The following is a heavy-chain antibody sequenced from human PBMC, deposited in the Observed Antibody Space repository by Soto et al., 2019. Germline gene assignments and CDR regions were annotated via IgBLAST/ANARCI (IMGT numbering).Heavy chain of an antibody. V-gene: IGHV3-30*18. CDR3: AKEIIAVSGPWDFDK. CDR1: GFTFSTYG. J-gene: IGHJ4*01. D-gene: IGHD6-19*01. Sequence: QVQLVESGGGVVQPGRSLRLSCAASGFTFSTYGMSWVRQAPGKGLEWVAIISYDGIHKYYADSVKGRFTISRDNSRNKLDLQMNSLRAEDTAVYYCAKEIIAVSGPWDFDKWGHGTHVTVSS. CDR2: ISYDGIHK.